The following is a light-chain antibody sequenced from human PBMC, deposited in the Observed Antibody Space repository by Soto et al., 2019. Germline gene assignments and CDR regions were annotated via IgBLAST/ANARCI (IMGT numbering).Light chain of an antibody. Sequence: TQSPSTLSASVGERATSSCQAIQGVGKDLNWYQQKPGQAPKLLIFDASSRDTGVPARFSGSGSVTDLTLTTSSLQPQDIAAYSCHQYNNLRPNFGQGTRLEIK. CDR3: HQYNNLRPN. J-gene: IGKJ5*01. V-gene: IGKV1-33*01. CDR2: DAS. CDR1: QGVGKD.